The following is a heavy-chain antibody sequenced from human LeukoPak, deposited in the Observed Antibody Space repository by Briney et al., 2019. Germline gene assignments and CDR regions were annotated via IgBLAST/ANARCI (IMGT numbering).Heavy chain of an antibody. Sequence: SETLSLTCTVSGGSISSGGYYWSWIRQPPGKGLEWIGYIYHSGSTYYNPSLKSRVTISVDRSKNQFSLKLSSVTAADTAVYYCARNSIPSIAARDLDYWGQGTLVTVSS. J-gene: IGHJ4*02. D-gene: IGHD6-6*01. CDR3: ARNSIPSIAARDLDY. CDR1: GGSISSGGYY. CDR2: IYHSGST. V-gene: IGHV4-30-2*01.